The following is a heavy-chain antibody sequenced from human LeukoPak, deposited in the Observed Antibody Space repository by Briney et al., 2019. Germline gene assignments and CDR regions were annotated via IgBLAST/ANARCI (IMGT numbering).Heavy chain of an antibody. D-gene: IGHD2-15*01. V-gene: IGHV4-59*01. CDR3: AREIAGNFDY. J-gene: IGHJ4*02. Sequence: SETLSLTCTVSGGSISSYYWSWIRQPPGKGLEWIGYIYYSGSTNYNPSLKSRVTISVGTSKNQFSLKLSSVTAADTAVYYCAREIAGNFDYWGQGTLVTVSS. CDR1: GGSISSYY. CDR2: IYYSGST.